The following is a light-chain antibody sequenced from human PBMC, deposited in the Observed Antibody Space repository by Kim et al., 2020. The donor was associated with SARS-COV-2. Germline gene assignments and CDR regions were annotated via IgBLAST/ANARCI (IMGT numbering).Light chain of an antibody. J-gene: IGLJ3*02. Sequence: DMGQQVRLTCQGDSLRSYYASWYQQKPGQAPVVVIYGKNNRPSGIPDRFSGSSSGKTASLTNTGAQAEDEADYYCNSRDSSGNWVFGGGTQLTVL. CDR2: GKN. V-gene: IGLV3-19*01. CDR3: NSRDSSGNWV. CDR1: SLRSYY.